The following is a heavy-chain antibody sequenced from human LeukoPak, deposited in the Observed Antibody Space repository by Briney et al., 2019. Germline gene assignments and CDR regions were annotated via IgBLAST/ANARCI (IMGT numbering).Heavy chain of an antibody. CDR3: ARIHSSGWYEYDY. V-gene: IGHV4-59*08. CDR2: IYYSGSS. Sequence: SETLSLTCTVSGGSISSYYWSWIRQPPGKGLEWIGYIYYSGSSNYNPSLKSRVTISVDTSKTQFPLKLSSVTAADTAVYYCARIHSSGWYEYDYWGQGTLVTVSS. CDR1: GGSISSYY. D-gene: IGHD6-19*01. J-gene: IGHJ4*02.